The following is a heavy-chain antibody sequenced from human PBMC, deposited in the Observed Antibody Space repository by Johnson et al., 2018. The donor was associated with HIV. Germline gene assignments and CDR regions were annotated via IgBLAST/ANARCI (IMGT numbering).Heavy chain of an antibody. V-gene: IGHV3-23*04. J-gene: IGHJ3*02. CDR3: AIGRGEFPRHAFDI. D-gene: IGHD3-10*01. CDR2: LSGSGGST. CDR1: GFTFSSYA. Sequence: VQLVESGGGLVQPGGSLRLACAASGFTFSSYALSWVRQAPGKGLEWVSALSGSGGSTYYADSVKGRFTISRDNAKNSLYLQMNSLRADDTAVYYCAIGRGEFPRHAFDIWGQGTMVTVSS.